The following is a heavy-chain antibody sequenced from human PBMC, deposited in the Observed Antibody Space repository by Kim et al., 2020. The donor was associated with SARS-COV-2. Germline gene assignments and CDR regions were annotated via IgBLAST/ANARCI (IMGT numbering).Heavy chain of an antibody. J-gene: IGHJ6*02. D-gene: IGHD6-6*01. CDR3: ARQPAYSSSYYYGMDV. CDR2: IYPGDSDT. Sequence: GESLKISCKGSGYSFTSYWIGWVRQMPGKGLEWMGIIYPGDSDTRYIPSFQGQVTISADKSITIAYLQWSSLKASDTAMYYCARQPAYSSSYYYGMDVWGQGTTVTVSS. V-gene: IGHV5-51*01. CDR1: GYSFTSYW.